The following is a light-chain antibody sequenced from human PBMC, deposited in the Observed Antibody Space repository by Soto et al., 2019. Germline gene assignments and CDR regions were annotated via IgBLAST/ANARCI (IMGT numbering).Light chain of an antibody. V-gene: IGKV1-5*01. J-gene: IGKJ4*01. CDR1: QSISSW. CDR3: QQYNSYPLT. CDR2: DAS. Sequence: DIQMTQSPSTLSASVGDRVTITCRATQSISSWLAWYQQKPGKAPKLLIYDASSLESGVPSRFSGSGSGTEFTLTISSLQPDDFSTYYCQQYNSYPLTFGGGTKVEIK.